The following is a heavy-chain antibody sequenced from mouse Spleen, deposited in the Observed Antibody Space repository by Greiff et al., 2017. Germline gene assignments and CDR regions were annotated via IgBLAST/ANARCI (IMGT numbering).Heavy chain of an antibody. CDR2: IDPETGGT. D-gene: IGHD2-1*01. Sequence: VQLQQSGAELVRPGASVTLSCKASGYTFTDYEMHWVKQTPVHGLEWIGAIDPETGGTAYNQKFKGKAILTADKSSSTAYMELRSLTSEDSAVYYCTRVEGNYPYFDYWGQGTTLTVSS. CDR1: GYTFTDYE. V-gene: IGHV1-15*01. J-gene: IGHJ2*01. CDR3: TRVEGNYPYFDY.